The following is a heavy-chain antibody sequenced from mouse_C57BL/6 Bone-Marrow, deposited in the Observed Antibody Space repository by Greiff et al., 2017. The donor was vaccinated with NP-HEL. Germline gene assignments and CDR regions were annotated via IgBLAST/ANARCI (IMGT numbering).Heavy chain of an antibody. CDR3: AGPGSPAWFAY. CDR2: IYPGDGDT. J-gene: IGHJ3*01. V-gene: IGHV1-82*01. Sequence: VQLQQSGPELVKPGASVKLSCKASGYSFSSSWLNWVKQRPGKGLEWIGRIYPGDGDTNYHGKVKGKATLTAAKSSSTADMQLSSLTSEDSAVYCCAGPGSPAWFAYWGQGTLVTVSA. CDR1: GYSFSSSW.